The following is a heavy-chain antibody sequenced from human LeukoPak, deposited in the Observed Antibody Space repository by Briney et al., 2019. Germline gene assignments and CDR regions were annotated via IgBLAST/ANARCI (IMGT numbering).Heavy chain of an antibody. V-gene: IGHV3-23*01. CDR2: ISGSGGST. D-gene: IGHD5-24*01. CDR1: GSTFSSYA. Sequence: GGSLRLSCAASGSTFSSYAMSWVRQAPGKGLEWVSGISGSGGSTYYADSVKGRFTISRDNSKNTLYLQMNSLRAEDTAVYYCPKGQRWLQLDWFDPWGQGTLVTVSS. CDR3: PKGQRWLQLDWFDP. J-gene: IGHJ5*02.